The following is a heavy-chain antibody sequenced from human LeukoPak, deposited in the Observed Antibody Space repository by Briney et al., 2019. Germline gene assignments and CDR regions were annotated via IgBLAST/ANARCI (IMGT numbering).Heavy chain of an antibody. J-gene: IGHJ3*02. D-gene: IGHD2/OR15-2a*01. CDR1: GFTVSSNY. Sequence: GGSLRLSCAASGFTVSSNYMSWVRQAPGKGLEWVSLIYSGGVTYYADSVKGRFIISRDNSKNTLFLQMNSLRAEDTAVYYCARGGRTFAFDIWGQGTMVTVSS. CDR2: IYSGGVT. CDR3: ARGGRTFAFDI. V-gene: IGHV3-53*01.